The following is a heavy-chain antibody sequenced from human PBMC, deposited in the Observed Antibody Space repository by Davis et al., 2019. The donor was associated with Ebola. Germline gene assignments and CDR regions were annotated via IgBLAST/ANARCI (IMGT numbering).Heavy chain of an antibody. CDR2: ISGGGGTT. D-gene: IGHD2/OR15-2a*01. CDR3: AKSRGSGGEYYIFDQ. CDR1: GFTFSSYA. J-gene: IGHJ4*02. V-gene: IGHV3-23*01. Sequence: PGGSLRLSCAASGFTFSSYAMNWVRQAPGKGLEWVSSISGGGGTTDYADPVKGRFTISRDNSKNTLYLLMNSLRAEDTAVFHCAKSRGSGGEYYIFDQWGQGTLVTVSS.